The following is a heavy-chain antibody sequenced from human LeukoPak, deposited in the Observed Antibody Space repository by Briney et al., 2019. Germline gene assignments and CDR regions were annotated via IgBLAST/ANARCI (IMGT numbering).Heavy chain of an antibody. CDR1: GFTFSIYV. D-gene: IGHD6-19*01. CDR2: ISGSGGST. CDR3: ANWYSSGWYSDAYDI. Sequence: PGVSLRLFCAASGFTFSIYVIRLLRQAPGKGLNWVSAISGSGGSTYYAASVKGRFTISRDYSKNTLYLQMNSLRAEDTAVYYCANWYSSGWYSDAYDIWGQGTMVTVSS. J-gene: IGHJ3*02. V-gene: IGHV3-23*01.